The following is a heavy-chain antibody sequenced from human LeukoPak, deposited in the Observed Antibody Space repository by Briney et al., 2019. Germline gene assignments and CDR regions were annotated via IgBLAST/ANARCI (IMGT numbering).Heavy chain of an antibody. D-gene: IGHD4-11*01. J-gene: IGHJ4*02. Sequence: GGSLRLSCAASGFTLNHFGMHWVRQAPGKGLEWVAVIWSDGSNKFYADSVRGRFTISRDDSRKTVYLQMDRMTAEDTAIYYCAKDAQRGFDYSNSLEYWGQGALVTVSS. CDR1: GFTLNHFG. CDR3: AKDAQRGFDYSNSLEY. CDR2: IWSDGSNK. V-gene: IGHV3-33*06.